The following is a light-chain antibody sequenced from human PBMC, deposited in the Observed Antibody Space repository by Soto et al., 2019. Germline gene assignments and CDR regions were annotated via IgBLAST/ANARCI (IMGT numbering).Light chain of an antibody. CDR2: EVS. V-gene: IGLV2-14*01. CDR1: SSDVGGYNH. J-gene: IGLJ1*01. Sequence: HSALTQPASVSGSDGQSITISCTGTSSDVGGYNHVSWYQQHPGKAPKLMIYEVSNRPSGVSNRFSGSKSGNTASLTISGLQGDDEADYYCSSYTSSSTYVFGTGTKVTVL. CDR3: SSYTSSSTYV.